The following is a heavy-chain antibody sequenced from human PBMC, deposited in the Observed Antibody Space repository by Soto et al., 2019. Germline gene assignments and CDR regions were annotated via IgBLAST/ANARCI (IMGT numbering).Heavy chain of an antibody. Sequence: QVQLVQSGGEVKKPGASVKVSCKTSGYTFTNYGITWVRQAPGQGLKWMGWISAYNGDTNYAQKFQGRVIMTTDTSTTTAYMVLRSLRSDDTAVYYCARGPAGGLRGGVSYWGQGTLVTVSS. V-gene: IGHV1-18*04. CDR3: ARGPAGGLRGGVSY. J-gene: IGHJ4*02. CDR2: ISAYNGDT. D-gene: IGHD2-15*01. CDR1: GYTFTNYG.